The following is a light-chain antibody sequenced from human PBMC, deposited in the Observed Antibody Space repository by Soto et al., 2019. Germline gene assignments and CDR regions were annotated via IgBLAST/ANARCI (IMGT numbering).Light chain of an antibody. CDR2: GAS. CDR1: QSVSSN. J-gene: IGKJ1*01. Sequence: EIVMTQSPATLSVSPGERATLSCRASQSVSSNLAWYQHRPGQAPRHLINGASTRATGIPGRFSGSGSGTEFTLTISSLQSEDIAVYFCLQYNNWPPETWTFGPGTKVEIK. CDR3: LQYNNWPPETWT. V-gene: IGKV3-15*01.